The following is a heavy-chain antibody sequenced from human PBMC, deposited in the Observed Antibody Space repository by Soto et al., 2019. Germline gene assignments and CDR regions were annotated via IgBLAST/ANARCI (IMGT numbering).Heavy chain of an antibody. CDR3: AKDGVAGIAANCFDP. V-gene: IGHV3-30*18. J-gene: IGHJ5*02. CDR1: GFTFSSYG. D-gene: IGHD6-13*01. Sequence: GGSLRLACAASGFTFSSYGMHWVRQAPGKGLEWVAVISYDGSNKYYADSVKGRFTIPRDNSKNTLYLQMNSLRAEDTAVYYCAKDGVAGIAANCFDPCGKRPL. CDR2: ISYDGSNK.